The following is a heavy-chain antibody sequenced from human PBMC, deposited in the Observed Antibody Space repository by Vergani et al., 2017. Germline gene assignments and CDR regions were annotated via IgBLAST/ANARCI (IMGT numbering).Heavy chain of an antibody. V-gene: IGHV4-38-2*01. CDR2: IYHTGSA. D-gene: IGHD3-10*01. Sequence: QVQLLESGPGLLKPSETLSLTCSVSGYSITSGYYWGWIRQPPGRGLEWIGSIYHTGSAYYNPSLKSRVTVSVDTFMNQVSLKLNSVTAADTAVYYCVRTVALWFGETNDGGWFDPWLEGSLVTVTS. CDR3: VRTVALWFGETNDGGWFDP. J-gene: IGHJ5*02. CDR1: GYSITSGYY.